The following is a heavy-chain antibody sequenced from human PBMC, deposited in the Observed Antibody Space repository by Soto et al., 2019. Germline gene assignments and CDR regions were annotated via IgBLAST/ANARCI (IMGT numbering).Heavy chain of an antibody. V-gene: IGHV4-61*01. CDR3: ARDGIHNSSSPFVIGH. CDR2: IYNGQYR. CDR1: GGSVNSDNYY. J-gene: IGHJ5*02. D-gene: IGHD6-6*01. Sequence: PSETLSLTCTVSGGSVNSDNYYWSWIRQPPGKGLEWIACIYNGQYREYNPSLKIRVTISADPSKNKFSLTLDSVSAADTAVYYCARDGIHNSSSPFVIGHCGRGTLVTVYS.